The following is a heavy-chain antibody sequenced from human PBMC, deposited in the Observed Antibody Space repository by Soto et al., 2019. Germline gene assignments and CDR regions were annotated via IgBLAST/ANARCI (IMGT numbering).Heavy chain of an antibody. CDR2: IYWDDDT. Sequence: QITLKESGPTLVKPTQTLTLTCIFSGFSFSADGVGVGWIRQPPGKALEWLALIYWDDDTRYRPSLKSRLTITKDSSKNQVVITMTNMDPLDTATYYCAHAFGGTSWPNDAFDVWGQGTVVTVSS. V-gene: IGHV2-5*02. CDR3: AHAFGGTSWPNDAFDV. CDR1: GFSFSADGVG. D-gene: IGHD3-16*01. J-gene: IGHJ3*01.